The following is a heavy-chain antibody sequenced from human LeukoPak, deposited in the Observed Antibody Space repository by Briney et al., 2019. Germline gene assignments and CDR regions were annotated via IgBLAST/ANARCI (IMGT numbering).Heavy chain of an antibody. CDR3: AKEIVFLFGDP. V-gene: IGHV3-74*01. D-gene: IGHD2/OR15-2a*01. Sequence: GGSLRLSCAASGFTFSSYWMHWVRQAPGKGLVWVSRIKSDGSTNYADSMKGRFTISRDNAKNTVSLQMNSLRAEDTATYYCAKEIVFLFGDPWGQGALVTVSS. J-gene: IGHJ5*02. CDR2: IKSDGST. CDR1: GFTFSSYW.